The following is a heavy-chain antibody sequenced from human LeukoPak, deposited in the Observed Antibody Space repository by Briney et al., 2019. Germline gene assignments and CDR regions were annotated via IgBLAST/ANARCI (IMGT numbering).Heavy chain of an antibody. CDR1: GFTFSSYA. Sequence: GGSLRLSCAASGFTFSSYAMSWVRQAPGKGLEWVSAISGSGGSTYYADSVKGRFTISRDNSKNTLYLQMNSLRAQAPAVYYCAKTPPCGVDNIYYYYGMDVWGQGTTVTVSS. V-gene: IGHV3-23*01. CDR3: AKTPPCGVDNIYYYYGMDV. J-gene: IGHJ6*02. D-gene: IGHD1-1*01. CDR2: ISGSGGST.